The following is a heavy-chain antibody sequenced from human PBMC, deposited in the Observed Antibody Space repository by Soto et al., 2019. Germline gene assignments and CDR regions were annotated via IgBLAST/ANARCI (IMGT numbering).Heavy chain of an antibody. V-gene: IGHV3-30*03. D-gene: IGHD3-10*01. CDR1: GFPFTSYG. Sequence: QVQLVESGGGVVQPGRSLRLSCAASGFPFTSYGMHWVREGPDKGLEWVAIISYDGSDKYYADSVKGRFTISRDNSKNTLYLQMNSLRPEDTAWYYCVGGQCYFDYRGQGTLVIVSS. J-gene: IGHJ4*02. CDR3: VGGQCYFDY. CDR2: ISYDGSDK.